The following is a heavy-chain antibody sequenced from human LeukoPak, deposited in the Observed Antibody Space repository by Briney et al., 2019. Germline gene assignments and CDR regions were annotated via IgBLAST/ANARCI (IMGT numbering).Heavy chain of an antibody. V-gene: IGHV3-21*01. Sequence: PGGSLRLPCAASGFTFGTYSMSWVRQASGKGLEWVSSISDNSYWIYYADSVEGRFIISRDNAKNSLYLQMNSLRAEDTAVYYCANHLACGSTSCPPFDDWGQGTLVTVSS. CDR3: ANHLACGSTSCPPFDD. CDR2: ISDNSYWI. D-gene: IGHD2-2*01. J-gene: IGHJ4*02. CDR1: GFTFGTYS.